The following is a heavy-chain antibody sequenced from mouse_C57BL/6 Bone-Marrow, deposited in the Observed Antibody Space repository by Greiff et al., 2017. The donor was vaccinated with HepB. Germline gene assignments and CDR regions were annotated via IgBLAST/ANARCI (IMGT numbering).Heavy chain of an antibody. V-gene: IGHV1-54*01. CDR2: INPGSGGT. CDR3: ARAYYSNFPWFAY. D-gene: IGHD2-5*01. CDR1: GYAFTNYL. Sequence: ESGAELVRPGTSVKVSCKASGYAFTNYLIEWVKQRPGQGLEWIGVINPGSGGTNYNEKFKGKATLTADKSSSTAYMQLSSLTSEDSAVYFCARAYYSNFPWFAYWGQGTLVTVSA. J-gene: IGHJ3*01.